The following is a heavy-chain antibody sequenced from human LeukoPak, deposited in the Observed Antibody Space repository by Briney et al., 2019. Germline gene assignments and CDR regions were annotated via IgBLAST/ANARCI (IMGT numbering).Heavy chain of an antibody. CDR2: IWYDGSNK. J-gene: IGHJ3*02. V-gene: IGHV3-33*01. CDR1: GFTFSSYG. Sequence: GGSLRLSCAASGFTFSSYGMHWVRQAPGKGLEWVAVIWYDGSNKYYADSVKGRFTISRDNSKNTLYLQMNSLRAEDTAVYYCARDMPHGVTSPLDAFDIWGQGTMVTVPS. D-gene: IGHD2-2*01. CDR3: ARDMPHGVTSPLDAFDI.